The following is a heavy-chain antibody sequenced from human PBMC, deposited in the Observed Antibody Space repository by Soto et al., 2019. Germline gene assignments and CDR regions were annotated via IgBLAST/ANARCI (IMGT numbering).Heavy chain of an antibody. J-gene: IGHJ4*02. CDR3: AKDRRDIVVVPAARGGY. D-gene: IGHD2-2*01. V-gene: IGHV3-23*01. Sequence: PGGSLRLSCAASGFTFSSYAMSWVRQAPGKGLEWVSAISGSGGSTYYADSVKGRFTISRDNSKNTLYLQMNSLRAEDTAVYYCAKDRRDIVVVPAARGGYWGQGTLVTVSS. CDR2: ISGSGGST. CDR1: GFTFSSYA.